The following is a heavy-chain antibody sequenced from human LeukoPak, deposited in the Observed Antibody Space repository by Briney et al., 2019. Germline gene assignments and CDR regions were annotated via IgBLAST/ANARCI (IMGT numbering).Heavy chain of an antibody. V-gene: IGHV4-59*01. Sequence: MTSETLSLTCTVSGGSISSYYWSWIRQPPGKGLEWIGYIYYSGSTNYNPSLKSRVTISVDTSKNQFSLKLSSVTAADTAVYYCARDRRFWEFGYWGQGTLVTVSS. J-gene: IGHJ4*02. CDR3: ARDRRFWEFGY. CDR1: GGSISSYY. D-gene: IGHD3-10*01. CDR2: IYYSGST.